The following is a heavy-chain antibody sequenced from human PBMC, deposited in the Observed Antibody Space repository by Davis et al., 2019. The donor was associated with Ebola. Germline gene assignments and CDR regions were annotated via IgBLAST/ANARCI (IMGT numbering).Heavy chain of an antibody. D-gene: IGHD1-26*01. V-gene: IGHV3-48*04. CDR1: GFTFSSYS. Sequence: GESLKISCAASGFTFSSYSMNWVRQAPGKGLEWVSYISSSSSTIYYADSVKGRFTISRDNAKNSLYLQMNSLRAEDTAVYYCARDWGGSYEETYYYYMDVWGKGTTVTVSS. CDR3: ARDWGGSYEETYYYYMDV. J-gene: IGHJ6*03. CDR2: ISSSSSTI.